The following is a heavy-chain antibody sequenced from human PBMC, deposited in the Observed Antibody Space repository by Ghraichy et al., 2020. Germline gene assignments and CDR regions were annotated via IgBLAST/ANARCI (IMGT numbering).Heavy chain of an antibody. CDR1: GLTFSSYA. D-gene: IGHD6-19*01. V-gene: IGHV3-23*01. CDR3: AKDFQGGWIYWNFDP. Sequence: GGSLRLSCAASGLTFSSYAMSWVRQAPGKGLEWVSSVGISGGSTYYADSVKGRFTISRDNSKNTLYLQMNSLRAEDTAVYYCAKDFQGGWIYWNFDPWGRGTLVTVSS. J-gene: IGHJ2*01. CDR2: VGISGGST.